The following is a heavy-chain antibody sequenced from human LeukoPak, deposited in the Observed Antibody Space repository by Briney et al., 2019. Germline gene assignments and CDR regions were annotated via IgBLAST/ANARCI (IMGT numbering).Heavy chain of an antibody. J-gene: IGHJ3*02. V-gene: IGHV1-69*13. D-gene: IGHD3-10*01. CDR2: IIPIFGTA. CDR1: GGTFSSYA. CDR3: ATVRLVVWFAQGFDI. Sequence: SVTVSCKASGGTFSSYAISWVRQAPGQGLEWLGGIIPIFGTANYAQKFQGRVTITADESTSTAYMELSSLRSEDTAVYYCATVRLVVWFAQGFDIWGQGTMVTVSS.